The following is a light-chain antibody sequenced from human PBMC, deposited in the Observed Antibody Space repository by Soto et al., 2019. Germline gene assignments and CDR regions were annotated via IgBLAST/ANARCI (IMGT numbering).Light chain of an antibody. J-gene: IGKJ5*01. CDR1: QSVSRY. Sequence: EIVLTQSPATLSLSPGERATLSCSASQSVSRYLAWYQQKPGQAPSLLIYDASNRATGIPARFSGSGSVTDFTLTISSLETEDFAVYYCQQRNNWPPITFGQGTRLEIK. CDR2: DAS. CDR3: QQRNNWPPIT. V-gene: IGKV3-11*01.